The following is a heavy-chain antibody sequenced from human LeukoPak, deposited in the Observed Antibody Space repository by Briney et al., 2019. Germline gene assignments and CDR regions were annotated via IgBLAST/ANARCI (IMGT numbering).Heavy chain of an antibody. CDR1: GYSISSGYY. V-gene: IGHV4-38-2*01. CDR2: IYHSGST. D-gene: IGHD6-6*01. Sequence: PSETLSLTCAVSGYSISSGYYWGWIRQPPGKGLEWIGSIYHSGSTYYNPSLKSRVTISVDTSKNQFSLKLSSVTAADTAVYYCARGREQLGDIDYWGQGTLVTVSS. J-gene: IGHJ4*02. CDR3: ARGREQLGDIDY.